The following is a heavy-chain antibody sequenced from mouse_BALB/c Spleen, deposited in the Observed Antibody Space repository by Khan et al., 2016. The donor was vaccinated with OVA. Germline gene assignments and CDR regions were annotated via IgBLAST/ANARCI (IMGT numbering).Heavy chain of an antibody. D-gene: IGHD1-1*01. CDR1: GFTFSSYS. CDR2: ISSGGST. V-gene: IGHV5-6-5*01. Sequence: EVELVESGGGLVKPGGSLKLSCAASGFTFSSYSMPWVRQTPEKRLEWVASISSGGSTYYPDSVKGRFTISRDNARNILYLQKSRLSSEVTAMYYCAKDYYYDTGYFDVWGAGTTVTVSS. CDR3: AKDYYYDTGYFDV. J-gene: IGHJ1*01.